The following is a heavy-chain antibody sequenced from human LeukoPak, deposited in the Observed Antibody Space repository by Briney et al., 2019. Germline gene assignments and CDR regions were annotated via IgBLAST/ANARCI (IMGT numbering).Heavy chain of an antibody. CDR2: IYYSGST. CDR1: GGSISSSSYY. V-gene: IGHV4-39*01. J-gene: IGHJ4*02. CDR3: ASYPLRERRSDY. Sequence: SETLSLTCTVSGGSISSSSYYWGWIRQPPGKGLEWIGSIYYSGSTYYNPSLKSRVTISVDTSKNQFSLKLSSVTAADTAVYYCASYPLRERRSDYWGQGTLVTVSS. D-gene: IGHD3-16*01.